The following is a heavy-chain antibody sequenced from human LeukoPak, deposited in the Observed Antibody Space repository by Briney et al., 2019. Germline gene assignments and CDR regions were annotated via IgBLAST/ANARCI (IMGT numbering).Heavy chain of an antibody. V-gene: IGHV1-69*13. J-gene: IGHJ4*02. CDR1: GGTFSSHA. Sequence: SVKVSCKASGGTFSSHAISWVRQAPGQGLEWMGGIIPIFGTANYAQKFQGRVTITADESTSTAYMELSSLRSEDTAVYYCARGKPRRRDGYNYPLDYWGQGTLVTVSS. CDR2: IIPIFGTA. CDR3: ARGKPRRRDGYNYPLDY. D-gene: IGHD5-24*01.